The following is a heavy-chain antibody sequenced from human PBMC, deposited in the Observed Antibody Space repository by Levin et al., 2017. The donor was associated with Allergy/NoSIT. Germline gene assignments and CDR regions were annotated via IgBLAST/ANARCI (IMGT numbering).Heavy chain of an antibody. V-gene: IGHV3-23*01. CDR2: ITGGGFNT. Sequence: GESLKISCDASGFTLSEYAMSWVRQAPGKGLEWVSVITGGGFNTYYGGSVKGRFTVSRDNSKNTLYLELNSLRAEHTAVYYCAKKQGGTTGFSFDVWGQGTMVTVSS. CDR1: GFTLSEYA. J-gene: IGHJ3*01. D-gene: IGHD1-14*01. CDR3: AKKQGGTTGFSFDV.